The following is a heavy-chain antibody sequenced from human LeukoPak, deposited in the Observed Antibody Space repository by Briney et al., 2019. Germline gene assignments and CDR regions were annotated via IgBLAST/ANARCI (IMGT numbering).Heavy chain of an antibody. V-gene: IGHV3-30*03. CDR2: ISYDGSNK. D-gene: IGHD2-2*01. CDR1: GFTFSSYG. J-gene: IGHJ5*02. Sequence: PGGSLRLSCAASGFTFSSYGMHWVRQAPGKGLEWVAVISYDGSNKYYADSVKGRYTISRDNSKNTLYLQMNSLRAEDTAVYYCAGSRGYCSSTSCYLGWFDPWGQGTLVTVSS. CDR3: AGSRGYCSSTSCYLGWFDP.